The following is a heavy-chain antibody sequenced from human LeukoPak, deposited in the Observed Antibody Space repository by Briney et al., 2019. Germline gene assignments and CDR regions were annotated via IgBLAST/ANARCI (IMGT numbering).Heavy chain of an antibody. V-gene: IGHV4-4*07. D-gene: IGHD2-2*02. CDR3: ARARVVVPAAIGKGGSDPGFDP. J-gene: IGHJ5*02. CDR1: GGSISSYY. Sequence: SETLSLTCTVSGGSISSYYWSWIRQPAGKGLEWIGRIYTSGSTNYNPSLKSRVTMSVDTSKNQFSLKLSSVTAADTAVYYCARARVVVPAAIGKGGSDPGFDPWGQGTLVTVSS. CDR2: IYTSGST.